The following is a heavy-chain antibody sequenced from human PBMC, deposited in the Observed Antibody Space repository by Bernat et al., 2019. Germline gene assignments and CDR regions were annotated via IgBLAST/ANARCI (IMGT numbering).Heavy chain of an antibody. D-gene: IGHD3-10*01. J-gene: IGHJ4*02. CDR3: TTQFGEIWFGELLSDY. CDR2: ISGSGGST. CDR1: GFTFSSYA. V-gene: IGHV3-23*01. Sequence: EVQLLESGGGLVQPGGSLRLSCAASGFTFSSYAMSWVRQAPGKGLEWVSAISGSGGSTYYADSVKGRFTISRDNSKNTLYLQMNSLKTEDTAVYYCTTQFGEIWFGELLSDYWGQGTLVTVSS.